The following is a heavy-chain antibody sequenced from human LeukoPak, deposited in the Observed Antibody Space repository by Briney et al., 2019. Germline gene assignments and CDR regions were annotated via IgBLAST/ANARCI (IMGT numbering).Heavy chain of an antibody. V-gene: IGHV5-51*01. CDR1: GYSFTSYW. Sequence: GESLKISCKGSGYSFTSYWIGWVRQMPGKGLEWTGIIYPGDSDTRYSPSFQGQVTISADKSISTAYLQWSSLKASDTAMYYCARHGLWFGELFDYWSQGTLVTVSS. CDR2: IYPGDSDT. CDR3: ARHGLWFGELFDY. D-gene: IGHD3-10*01. J-gene: IGHJ4*02.